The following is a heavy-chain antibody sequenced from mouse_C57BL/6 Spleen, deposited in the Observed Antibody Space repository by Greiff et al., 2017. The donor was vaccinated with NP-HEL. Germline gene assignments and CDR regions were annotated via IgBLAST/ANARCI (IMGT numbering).Heavy chain of an antibody. CDR1: GYAFSSSW. J-gene: IGHJ1*03. CDR2: IYPGDGDT. Sequence: VQLQQSGPELVKPGASVKISCKASGYAFSSSWMNWVKQRPGKGLEWIGRIYPGDGDTTYTGKFKGKATLTADKSSSTAYMQLSSLTSEDSAVYVCARNGGSSPWYFDVWGTGTTVTVSS. V-gene: IGHV1-82*01. D-gene: IGHD1-1*01. CDR3: ARNGGSSPWYFDV.